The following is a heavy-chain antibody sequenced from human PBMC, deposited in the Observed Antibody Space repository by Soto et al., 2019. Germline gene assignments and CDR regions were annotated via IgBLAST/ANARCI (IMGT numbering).Heavy chain of an antibody. Sequence: ASVHVSCKASCYTFTSYGISWVRQAPGQGLEWMGWISAYNGNTNYAQKLQGRVTMTTDTSTSTAYMELRSLRSDDTAVYYCARDPGRYSYEDYWGQGTLVTVSS. J-gene: IGHJ4*02. V-gene: IGHV1-18*04. CDR2: ISAYNGNT. CDR3: ARDPGRYSYEDY. D-gene: IGHD5-18*01. CDR1: CYTFTSYG.